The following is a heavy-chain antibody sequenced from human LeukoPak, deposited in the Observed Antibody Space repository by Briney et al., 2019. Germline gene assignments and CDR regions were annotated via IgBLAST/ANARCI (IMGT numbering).Heavy chain of an antibody. CDR3: ARLNDFWSGYFRYFDY. J-gene: IGHJ4*02. D-gene: IGHD3-3*01. CDR1: GGSISSYY. Sequence: SETLSLTCTVSGGSISSYYWSWIRLPPGKGLEWIGYIYYSGSTNYNPSLKSRVTISVDTSKNQFSLKLSSVTAADTAVYYCARLNDFWSGYFRYFDYWGQGTLVTVSS. CDR2: IYYSGST. V-gene: IGHV4-59*01.